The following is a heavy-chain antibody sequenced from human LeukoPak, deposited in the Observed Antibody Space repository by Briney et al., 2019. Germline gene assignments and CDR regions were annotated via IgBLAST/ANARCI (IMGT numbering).Heavy chain of an antibody. J-gene: IGHJ3*02. V-gene: IGHV1-46*01. CDR3: ARDWGYCGGSSCYRGAFDI. CDR2: INPNDGST. CDR1: GYTFSSYY. Sequence: GASVKVSCKASGYTFSSYYIHWVRQAPGQGLEWMAIINPNDGSTSYAQKFQGRVTMTRDMSTSTVYMELSSLRSEDTAVYYCARDWGYCGGSSCYRGAFDIWAKGQRSPSLQ. D-gene: IGHD2-15*01.